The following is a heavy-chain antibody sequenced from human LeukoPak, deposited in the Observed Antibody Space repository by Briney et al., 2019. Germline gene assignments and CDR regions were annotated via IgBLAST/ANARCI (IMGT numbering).Heavy chain of an antibody. V-gene: IGHV4-4*07. Sequence: SETLSLTCTVSGGSISSYYWSWIRQPAGKGLEWIGRIYTSGSTNYNPSLKSRVTMSVDTSKNQFSLKLSSVTAADTAVYYCARVPRGYYDSSGYFDYWGQGTLVTVSS. J-gene: IGHJ4*02. CDR3: ARVPRGYYDSSGYFDY. D-gene: IGHD3-22*01. CDR2: IYTSGST. CDR1: GGSISSYY.